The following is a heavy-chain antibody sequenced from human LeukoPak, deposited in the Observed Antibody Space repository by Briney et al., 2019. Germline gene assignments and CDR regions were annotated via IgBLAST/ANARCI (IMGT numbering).Heavy chain of an antibody. CDR2: IYPGDSDT. D-gene: IGHD1-26*01. CDR3: ARHSRSPPGDKWELSS. V-gene: IGHV5-51*01. J-gene: IGHJ4*02. CDR1: GYSFTSYW. Sequence: GESQKISCKGSGYSFTSYWIGWVRQMPGKGLEWMGIIYPGDSDTRYSPSFQGQVTISADKSISTAYLQWSSLKASDTAMYYCARHSRSPPGDKWELSSWGQGTLVTVSS.